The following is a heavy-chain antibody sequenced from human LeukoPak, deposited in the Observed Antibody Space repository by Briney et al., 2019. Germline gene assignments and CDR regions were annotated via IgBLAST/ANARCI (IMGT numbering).Heavy chain of an antibody. CDR1: GYTFTSYY. Sequence: ASVKVSCKASGYTFTSYYMYWVRQAPGQGLEWMGIINPSGGSTSYAQKLQGRVTMTTDTSTSTAYMELRSLRSDDTAVYYCARAVMITFGGVIVISRHDYWGQGTLVTVSS. CDR2: INPSGGST. J-gene: IGHJ4*02. V-gene: IGHV1-46*01. CDR3: ARAVMITFGGVIVISRHDY. D-gene: IGHD3-16*02.